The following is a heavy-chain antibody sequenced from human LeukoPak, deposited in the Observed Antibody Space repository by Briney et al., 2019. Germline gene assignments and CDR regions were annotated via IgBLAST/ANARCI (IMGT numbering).Heavy chain of an antibody. CDR1: GFTFSSYA. D-gene: IGHD4-17*01. CDR3: AKGVGYGDYVSY. J-gene: IGHJ4*02. CDR2: ISGSGGST. V-gene: IGHV3-23*01. Sequence: GGSLGLSCAASGFTFSSYAMSWVRQAPGKGLEWVSAISGSGGSTYYADSVKGRFTISRDNSKNTLYLQMNSLRAEDTAVYYCAKGVGYGDYVSYWGQGTLVTVSS.